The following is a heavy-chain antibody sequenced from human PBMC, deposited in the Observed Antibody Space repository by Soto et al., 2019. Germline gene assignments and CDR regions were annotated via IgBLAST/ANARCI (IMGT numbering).Heavy chain of an antibody. J-gene: IGHJ6*02. Sequence: GESLKIACTGSGYRFTRYWISWVRQMPGKGLEWMGRIDPSDSYTNYSPSFQGHVTISADKSISTAYLQWSSLKASDTGMYYCARTRRDNYYYYYNMDVWGQGTTVTVPS. CDR1: GYRFTRYW. V-gene: IGHV5-10-1*01. CDR3: ARTRRDNYYYYYNMDV. CDR2: IDPSDSYT.